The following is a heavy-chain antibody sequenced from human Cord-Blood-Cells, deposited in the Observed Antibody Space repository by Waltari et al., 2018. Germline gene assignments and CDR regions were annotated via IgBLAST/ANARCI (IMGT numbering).Heavy chain of an antibody. D-gene: IGHD3-16*01. CDR2: IDSGGST. J-gene: IGHJ4*02. CDR3: AGDGGTFYYFDY. CDR1: GFTVSRNY. V-gene: IGHV3-53*02. Sequence: EVQLVETGGGLIQPGGSLRLSGAASGFTVSRNYMSWVRQAPGKGRGWVSVIDSGGSTYNEAAVKGRFTISRSNSKNTLYLEMNSLGAEDTAVYYCAGDGGTFYYFDYWGQGTLVTVSS.